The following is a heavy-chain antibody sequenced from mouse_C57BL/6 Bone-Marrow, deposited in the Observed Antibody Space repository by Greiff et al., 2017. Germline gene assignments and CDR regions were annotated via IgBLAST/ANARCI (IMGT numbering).Heavy chain of an antibody. CDR2: IDPENGDT. D-gene: IGHD1-1*02. Sequence: EVQVVESGAELVRPGASVKLSCTASGFTFTDYYMHWVKQRPEQGLEWIGWIDPENGDTEYASKFQGKATITADTSSNTAYLQLSSLTSEDTAVYYCTPDGDYAMDYWGQGTSVTVSS. CDR3: TPDGDYAMDY. J-gene: IGHJ4*01. CDR1: GFTFTDYY. V-gene: IGHV14-4*01.